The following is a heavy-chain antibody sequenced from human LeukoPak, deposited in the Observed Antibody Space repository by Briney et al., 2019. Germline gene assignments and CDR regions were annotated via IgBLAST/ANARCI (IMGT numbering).Heavy chain of an antibody. Sequence: ASVKVSCKASGYTFTSYAMHWVRQAPGQRLEWMGWINAGNGNTKYSQKFQGRVTITRDTSASTAYMELSSLRSEDTAVYYCARDRAYYYDSSGLFDYWGQGTLVTVSS. J-gene: IGHJ4*02. V-gene: IGHV1-3*01. CDR1: GYTFTSYA. CDR2: INAGNGNT. D-gene: IGHD3-22*01. CDR3: ARDRAYYYDSSGLFDY.